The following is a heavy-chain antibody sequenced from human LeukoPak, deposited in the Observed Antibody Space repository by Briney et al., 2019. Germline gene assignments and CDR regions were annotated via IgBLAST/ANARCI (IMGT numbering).Heavy chain of an antibody. CDR3: ARRSVAVENYFDY. Sequence: PSETLSLTCTVSGGSIITRGYNWGWIRQPPGRGLEWIGSIYYSGSTNYNPSLKSRVTIYVDTSKNQFSLRLTSVTAADTAVYYCARRSVAVENYFDYWGQGSLVTVSS. V-gene: IGHV4-39*01. CDR2: IYYSGST. J-gene: IGHJ4*02. CDR1: GGSIITRGYN. D-gene: IGHD6-19*01.